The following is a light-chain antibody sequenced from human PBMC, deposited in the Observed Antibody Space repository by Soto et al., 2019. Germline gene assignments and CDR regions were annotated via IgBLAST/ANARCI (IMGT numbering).Light chain of an antibody. CDR1: QSVGNN. V-gene: IGKV3-11*01. Sequence: EILLTQSPATLSLSPGDRATISCRASQSVGNNLAWYQQKPGQAPSLLIYKASTRTTGIPARFSGSGSGTEFTLTISSLEPEDFAIYYCQHHDHYPLTFGEGTKVEIK. J-gene: IGKJ4*01. CDR3: QHHDHYPLT. CDR2: KAS.